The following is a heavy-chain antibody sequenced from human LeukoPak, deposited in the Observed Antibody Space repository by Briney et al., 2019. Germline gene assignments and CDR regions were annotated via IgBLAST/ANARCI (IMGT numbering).Heavy chain of an antibody. CDR2: IYPGDSDT. V-gene: IGHV5-51*01. CDR3: ARARYCSGGNCYAEN. Sequence: GESLKISCKGSGYSFTNYWIGWVRQMPGKGLEWMGIIYPGDSDTRYSPSFQGQVTISADKSISTAYLQWSSLKASDTAIYYCARARYCSGGNCYAENWGQGTLVTVSS. J-gene: IGHJ1*01. D-gene: IGHD2-15*01. CDR1: GYSFTNYW.